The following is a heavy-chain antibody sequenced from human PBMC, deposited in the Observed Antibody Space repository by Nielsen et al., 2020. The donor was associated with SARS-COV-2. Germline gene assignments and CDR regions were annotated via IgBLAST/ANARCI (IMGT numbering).Heavy chain of an antibody. J-gene: IGHJ4*02. Sequence: GESLKISCAASGFTFSSYSMNWVRQAPGKGLEWVSYISSSSSTIYYADSVKGRFTISRDNSKNTLYLQMNSLRAEDTAVYYCAKAKATDGDYWGQGTLVTVSS. V-gene: IGHV3-48*01. CDR1: GFTFSSYS. CDR3: AKAKATDGDY. D-gene: IGHD1-26*01. CDR2: ISSSSSTI.